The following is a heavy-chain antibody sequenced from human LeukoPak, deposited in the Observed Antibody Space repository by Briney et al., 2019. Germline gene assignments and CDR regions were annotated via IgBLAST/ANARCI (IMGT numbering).Heavy chain of an antibody. J-gene: IGHJ5*02. Sequence: SETLSLTCAVSGGSITNYYWSWIRQSPGKGLEWIGFIYYNGNTNYNPSLKSRVTISVDTSKNQFSLKLTSMTAADTAVYYCARDGGYDCGFDPWGQGTLVTVSS. D-gene: IGHD5-12*01. CDR3: ARDGGYDCGFDP. CDR2: IYYNGNT. CDR1: GGSITNYY. V-gene: IGHV4-59*01.